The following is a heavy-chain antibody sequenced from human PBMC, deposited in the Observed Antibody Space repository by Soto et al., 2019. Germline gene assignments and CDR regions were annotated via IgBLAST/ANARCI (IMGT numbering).Heavy chain of an antibody. D-gene: IGHD2-2*01. V-gene: IGHV2-5*02. J-gene: IGHJ4*02. CDR2: IYWDDDK. Sequence: QITLKESGPTLVKPTQTLTLTCTFSGFSLSASGVGVGWIRQPPGKALEWLALIYWDDDKRYSPSLKSRLTNTKDTSKNQVVLTMTNMDPVDTATYFCAHSNCSSGRCHAFGLAYWGQGTLVTVSS. CDR3: AHSNCSSGRCHAFGLAY. CDR1: GFSLSASGVG.